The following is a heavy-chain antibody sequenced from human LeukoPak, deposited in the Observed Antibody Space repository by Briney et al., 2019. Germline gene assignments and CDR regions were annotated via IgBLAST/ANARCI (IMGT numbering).Heavy chain of an antibody. V-gene: IGHV4-59*08. CDR1: GVSFSSDY. Sequence: SETLSLTCTVSGVSFSSDYWTWIRQPPGKGLEWIGYIYYDGSGNYNPSLKSRVTISVDTSKNQFSLRLSSVTAADTAVYYCARHLGSVASRDYWGQGSLVTVSS. D-gene: IGHD5-12*01. CDR3: ARHLGSVASRDY. J-gene: IGHJ4*02. CDR2: IYYDGSG.